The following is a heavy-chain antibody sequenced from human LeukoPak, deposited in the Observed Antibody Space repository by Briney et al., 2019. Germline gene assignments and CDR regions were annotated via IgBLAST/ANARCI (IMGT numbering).Heavy chain of an antibody. J-gene: IGHJ4*02. CDR1: GFTFSSYA. CDR3: ASMVRGVRALDY. V-gene: IGHV3-23*01. CDR2: LSGSGGSP. Sequence: PGGSLRLSCAASGFTFSSYAMSGVPQAPGKGLEWGSALSGSGGSPYYAVSVKGRSPISRDNSKNTLYLQMNSLRAEDTAVYYCASMVRGVRALDYWGQGTLVTVSS. D-gene: IGHD3-10*01.